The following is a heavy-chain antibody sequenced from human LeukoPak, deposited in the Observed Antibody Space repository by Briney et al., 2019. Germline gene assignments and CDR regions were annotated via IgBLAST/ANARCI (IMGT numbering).Heavy chain of an antibody. CDR2: IYYSGST. Sequence: PSETLSLTCTVSGGSISSYYWSWIRQPPGKGLEWIGYIYYSGSTNYNPSLKSRVTISVDTSKNQFSLKLSSVTAADTAVYYCARVPPPIYDFWSGYPPTRSYYMDVWGKGTTVTVSS. V-gene: IGHV4-59*01. D-gene: IGHD3-3*01. J-gene: IGHJ6*03. CDR3: ARVPPPIYDFWSGYPPTRSYYMDV. CDR1: GGSISSYY.